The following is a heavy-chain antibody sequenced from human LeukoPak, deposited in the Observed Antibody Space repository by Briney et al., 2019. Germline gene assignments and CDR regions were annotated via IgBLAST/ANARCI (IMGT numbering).Heavy chain of an antibody. D-gene: IGHD3-3*02. CDR3: ARHFCSGYYRDY. V-gene: IGHV1-69*05. CDR2: IIPIFGTA. J-gene: IGHJ4*02. Sequence: ASVKVSCKASGGTFSSYAISWVRQAPGQGLEWMGGIIPIFGTANYAQKFQGRVTITTDESTSTAYMELSSLRSEDTAVYYCARHFCSGYYRDYWGQGTLVTVSS. CDR1: GGTFSSYA.